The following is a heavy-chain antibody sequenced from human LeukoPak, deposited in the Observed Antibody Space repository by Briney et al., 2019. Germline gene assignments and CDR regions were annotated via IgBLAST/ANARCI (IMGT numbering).Heavy chain of an antibody. CDR2: ISAYNGNT. D-gene: IGHD1-26*01. J-gene: IGHJ4*02. Sequence: ASVKVSCKASGYTFTSYGISWVRQAPGQGLEWMGWISAYNGNTNYAQKLQGRVTMTTDTSTSTAYMELRSLRSDDAAVYYCASTMGAQQPFDYWGQGTLVTVSS. V-gene: IGHV1-18*01. CDR3: ASTMGAQQPFDY. CDR1: GYTFTSYG.